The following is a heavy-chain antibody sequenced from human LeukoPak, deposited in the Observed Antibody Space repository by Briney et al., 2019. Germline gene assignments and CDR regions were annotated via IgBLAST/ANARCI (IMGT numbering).Heavy chain of an antibody. CDR1: GGSISSYY. J-gene: IGHJ4*02. CDR2: IYYSGST. CDR3: ARDPTTVVTLPYYFDF. Sequence: SETLSLTCTVSGGSISSYYWSWIRQPPGKGLEWIGYIYYSGSTNYNPSLKSRVTISVDTSKNQFSLKLSSVTAADTAVYYCARDPTTVVTLPYYFDFWGPGTLVTVSS. D-gene: IGHD4-23*01. V-gene: IGHV4-59*12.